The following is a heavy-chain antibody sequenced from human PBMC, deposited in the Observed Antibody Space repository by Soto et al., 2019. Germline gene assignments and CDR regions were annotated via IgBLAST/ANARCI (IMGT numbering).Heavy chain of an antibody. D-gene: IGHD6-19*01. J-gene: IGHJ6*03. CDR3: ARDHAKVSSEDYYYYYMDV. CDR1: GYTFTGYY. V-gene: IGHV1-2*04. CDR2: INPNSGGT. Sequence: ASVKVSCKASGYTFTGYYMHWVRQAPGQGLEWMGWINPNSGGTNYAQKFQGWVTMTRDTSISTAYMELSRLRSDDTAVYYCARDHAKVSSEDYYYYYMDVWGKGTTVTVSS.